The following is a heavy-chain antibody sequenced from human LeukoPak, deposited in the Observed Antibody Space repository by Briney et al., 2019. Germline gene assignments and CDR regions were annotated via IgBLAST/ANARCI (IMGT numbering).Heavy chain of an antibody. D-gene: IGHD1-26*01. CDR2: IYYSGST. CDR1: GGSISSYY. J-gene: IGHJ3*02. Sequence: PSETLSLTCTVSGGSISSYYWSWIRQPPGKGLEGIGYIYYSGSTNYNPALKSRVTISVDTSKNQFSLKLSSVTAADTAVYYCARARRGSSGFDIWGQGTTVTVSS. V-gene: IGHV4-59*01. CDR3: ARARRGSSGFDI.